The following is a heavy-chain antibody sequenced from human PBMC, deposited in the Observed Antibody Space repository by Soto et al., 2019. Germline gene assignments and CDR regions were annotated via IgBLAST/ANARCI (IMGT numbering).Heavy chain of an antibody. CDR3: ARDLYSNWFDP. V-gene: IGHV1-69*13. CDR1: GYTFTSYY. Sequence: SVKVSCKASGYTFTSYYRHWVRQAPGQGLEWMGGIIPIFGTANYAQKFQGRVTITADESTSTAYMELSSLRSEDTAVYYCARDLYSNWFDPWGQGTLVTVSS. CDR2: IIPIFGTA. D-gene: IGHD2-15*01. J-gene: IGHJ5*02.